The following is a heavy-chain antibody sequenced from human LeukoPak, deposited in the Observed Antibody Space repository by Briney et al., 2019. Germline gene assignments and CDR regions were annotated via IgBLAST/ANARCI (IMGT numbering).Heavy chain of an antibody. V-gene: IGHV4-30-4*08. CDR2: IYYSGST. J-gene: IGHJ3*02. D-gene: IGHD3-16*02. Sequence: TLSLTCTVSGGSISSGGYYWSWIRQPPGKGLEWIGYIYYSGSTYYNPSLKSRVTISVDTSKNQFSLKLSSVTAADTAVYYCARERIETLIGDAFDIWGQGTMVTVSS. CDR1: GGSISSGGYY. CDR3: ARERIETLIGDAFDI.